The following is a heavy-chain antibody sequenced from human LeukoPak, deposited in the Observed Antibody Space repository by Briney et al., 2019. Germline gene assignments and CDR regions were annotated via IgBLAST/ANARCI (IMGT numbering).Heavy chain of an antibody. V-gene: IGHV4-34*12. CDR3: ARVFDS. CDR1: GGSFSGYY. CDR2: IFYIGKT. Sequence: SETLSLTCAVYGGSFSGYYWGWIRQPPGKGLEWIGDIFYIGKTNYNPSLKSRVTISVDTSKNQFSLKLTSVTAADTAVYYCARVFDSWGQGTLVTVSS. J-gene: IGHJ4*02.